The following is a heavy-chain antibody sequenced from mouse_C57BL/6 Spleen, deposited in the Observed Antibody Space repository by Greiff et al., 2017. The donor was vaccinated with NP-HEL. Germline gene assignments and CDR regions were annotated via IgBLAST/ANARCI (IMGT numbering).Heavy chain of an antibody. V-gene: IGHV1-15*01. CDR1: GYTFTDYE. Sequence: QVQLQQSGAELVRPGASVTLSCKASGYTFTDYEMHWVKQTPVHGLEWIGAIDPETGGTAYNQKFKGKAILTADKSSSTAYMELRSLTSEDSAVYYCTSYYYGSPMDYWGQGTSVTVSS. D-gene: IGHD1-1*01. J-gene: IGHJ4*01. CDR2: IDPETGGT. CDR3: TSYYYGSPMDY.